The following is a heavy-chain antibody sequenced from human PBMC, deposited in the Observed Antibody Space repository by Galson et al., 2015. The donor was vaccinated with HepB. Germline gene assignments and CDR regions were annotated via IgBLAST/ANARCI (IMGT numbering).Heavy chain of an antibody. CDR3: ARHIGSGYYTYDY. Sequence: SVKVSCKASGYTFTGYYMHWVRQAPGQGLEWMGRINPNSGGTNYAQKFQGRVTMTRDTSISTAYMELSRLRSDDTAVYYCARHIGSGYYTYDYWGQGTLVTVSS. V-gene: IGHV1-2*06. CDR2: INPNSGGT. CDR1: GYTFTGYY. J-gene: IGHJ4*02. D-gene: IGHD3-22*01.